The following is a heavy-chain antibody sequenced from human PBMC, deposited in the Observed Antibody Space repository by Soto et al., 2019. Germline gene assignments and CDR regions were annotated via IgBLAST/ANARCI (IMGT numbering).Heavy chain of an antibody. D-gene: IGHD2-15*01. J-gene: IGHJ5*02. Sequence: QVQLQESGPGLVKPSETLSLTCTVSGGSISTYYWSWIRQPPGKGLEWIGYIYYTGSTNYNPSLKSRVTISVDTPKNQFSLKLSSVTAADTAVYYCARASGCSGDSCAFDPWGQGTLVTVSS. V-gene: IGHV4-59*01. CDR3: ARASGCSGDSCAFDP. CDR1: GGSISTYY. CDR2: IYYTGST.